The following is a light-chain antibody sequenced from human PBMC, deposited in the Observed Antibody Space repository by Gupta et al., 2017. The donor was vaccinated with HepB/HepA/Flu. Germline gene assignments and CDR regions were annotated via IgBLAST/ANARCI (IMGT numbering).Light chain of an antibody. CDR2: GAS. CDR1: QSVSSS. CDR3: QQRSIWPLT. J-gene: IGKJ4*01. V-gene: IGKV3-11*01. Sequence: ELVLTQSPATLSLSPGERATLSCRASQSVSSSLAWYQQKPGQAPRLLIYGASNRATGIPARFSGSGSGTDFTLTISSLEPEDFAVYYCQQRSIWPLTFGGGTKVEIK.